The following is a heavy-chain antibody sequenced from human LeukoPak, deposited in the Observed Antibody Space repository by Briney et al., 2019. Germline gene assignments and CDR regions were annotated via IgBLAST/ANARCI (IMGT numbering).Heavy chain of an antibody. Sequence: SETLSLTCNVSGGSISSSSYYWGWIRQPPGKGLEWIGSMYYGGSTYYNPSLKSRVTISVDTSKNQFSLKLGSVTATDTAVYYCARRGPSGRSLDYWGQGTLVTVSS. CDR3: ARRGPSGRSLDY. D-gene: IGHD1-26*01. CDR2: MYYGGST. CDR1: GGSISSSSYY. V-gene: IGHV4-39*01. J-gene: IGHJ4*02.